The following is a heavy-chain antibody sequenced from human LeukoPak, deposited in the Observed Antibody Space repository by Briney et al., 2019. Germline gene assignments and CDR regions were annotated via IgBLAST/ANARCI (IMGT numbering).Heavy chain of an antibody. CDR2: INPSGGST. Sequence: ASVKVSCKASGYTFTSYYMHWVRQAPGQGLEWMGIINPSGGSTSYAQKFQGRVTMTRDMSTSTVYMELSSLRSEDTAVYYCARGSFNYYGSGSYYPPDYWGQGTLVTVSS. J-gene: IGHJ4*02. CDR1: GYTFTSYY. V-gene: IGHV1-46*01. CDR3: ARGSFNYYGSGSYYPPDY. D-gene: IGHD3-10*01.